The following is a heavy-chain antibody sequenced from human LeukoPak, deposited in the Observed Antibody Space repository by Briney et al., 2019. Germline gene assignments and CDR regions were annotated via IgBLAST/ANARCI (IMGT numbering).Heavy chain of an antibody. Sequence: ASVKVSCKASGYTFTSYGISWVRQAPGQGLEWMGWISAYNGNTNYAQKLQGRVTMTTDTYTNTAYMELRSLRSDDTAVYYCAGSLGYCTSNVCYLKYWGQGTLVTVSS. CDR3: AGSLGYCTSNVCYLKY. V-gene: IGHV1-18*01. D-gene: IGHD2-8*01. CDR2: ISAYNGNT. J-gene: IGHJ4*02. CDR1: GYTFTSYG.